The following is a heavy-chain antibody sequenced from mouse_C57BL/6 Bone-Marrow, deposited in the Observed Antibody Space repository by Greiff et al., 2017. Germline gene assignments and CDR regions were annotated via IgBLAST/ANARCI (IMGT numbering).Heavy chain of an antibody. V-gene: IGHV1-15*01. Sequence: QVQLQQSGAELVRPGASVTLSCKASGYTFTDYEMHWVKQTPVHGLEWIGALDPETGGTAYNQKFKGKAILTADKSSSTAYMELRSLTSEDSAVYYCTTLYYGSSYRDYWGQGTTLTVSS. D-gene: IGHD1-1*01. CDR3: TTLYYGSSYRDY. CDR1: GYTFTDYE. CDR2: LDPETGGT. J-gene: IGHJ2*01.